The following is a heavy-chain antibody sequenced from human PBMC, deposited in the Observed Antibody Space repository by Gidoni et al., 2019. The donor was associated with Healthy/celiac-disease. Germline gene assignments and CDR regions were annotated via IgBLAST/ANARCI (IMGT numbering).Heavy chain of an antibody. CDR2: INHSGRT. D-gene: IGHD6-19*01. CDR1: GASFSVYY. CDR3: ARGGSAVVLPFIWFDP. V-gene: IGHV4-34*01. Sequence: QVQLQQSSAGLFQPSETLSLTCAVYGASFSVYYWSWIRQHPGKGLEWIGEINHSGRTTDTPSLQSRVTISVDTSKTQFSLKLSSVPAADTAVYYCARGGSAVVLPFIWFDPLGQVTLVTVSS. J-gene: IGHJ5*02.